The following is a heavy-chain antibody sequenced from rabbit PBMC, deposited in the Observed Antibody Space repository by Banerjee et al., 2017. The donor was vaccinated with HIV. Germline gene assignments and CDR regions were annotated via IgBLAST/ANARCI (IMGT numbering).Heavy chain of an antibody. J-gene: IGHJ3*01. Sequence: QSLEESGGDLVQPGASLTLTCTASGFDFSSGYDMCWVRQAPGKGLEWIGTIFPGSSGSTYYASWAKGRFTISSDNAQNTVFLQMTSLTAADTATYFCVRDLAGVIGWNFNFWGQGTLVTVS. CDR2: IFPGSSGST. D-gene: IGHD4-1*01. CDR3: VRDLAGVIGWNFNF. V-gene: IGHV1S40*01. CDR1: GFDFSSGYD.